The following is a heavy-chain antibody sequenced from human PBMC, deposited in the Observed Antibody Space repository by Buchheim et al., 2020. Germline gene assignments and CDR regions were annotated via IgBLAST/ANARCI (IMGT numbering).Heavy chain of an antibody. CDR1: GFTFSSYS. Sequence: EVQLVESGGGLVKPGGSLRLSCAASGFTFSSYSMNWVRQAPGKGLEWVSSISSSSSYIYYADSVKGRFTISRDNAKNSLYLQMNSLRAEDTAVYYCARDRLPHGKYYDILTGYYFYYYYGMDVWGQGTT. V-gene: IGHV3-21*01. D-gene: IGHD3-9*01. CDR2: ISSSSSYI. CDR3: ARDRLPHGKYYDILTGYYFYYYYGMDV. J-gene: IGHJ6*02.